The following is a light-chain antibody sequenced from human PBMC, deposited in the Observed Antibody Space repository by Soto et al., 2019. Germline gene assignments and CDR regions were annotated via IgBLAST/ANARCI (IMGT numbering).Light chain of an antibody. V-gene: IGKV3-15*01. CDR2: GAS. J-gene: IGKJ3*01. CDR1: QSISSD. CDR3: QQYHDWPPFT. Sequence: EVVMTQSPGTLSLSAGERATVSGRASQSISSDLDWYQETPGQATRLLIYGASTRATDIPARFSGGGSGTEYTPGISSLQSEDSAIYYYQQYHDWPPFTCGPGTKVHIK.